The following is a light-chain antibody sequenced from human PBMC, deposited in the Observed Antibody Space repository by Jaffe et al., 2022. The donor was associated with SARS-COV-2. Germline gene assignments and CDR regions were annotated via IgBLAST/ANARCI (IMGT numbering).Light chain of an antibody. CDR1: LDTANY. J-gene: IGKJ3*01. V-gene: IGKV1-33*01. CDR2: DAS. Sequence: DTQMTQSPTSLSASLGDRVTITCQATLDTANYLNWYQQKPGKPPKLLIYDASNLETGVPSRFTGSGSGTDFTFTISNLQPEDVATYYCQQYPFTFGPGTRVDV. CDR3: QQYPFT.